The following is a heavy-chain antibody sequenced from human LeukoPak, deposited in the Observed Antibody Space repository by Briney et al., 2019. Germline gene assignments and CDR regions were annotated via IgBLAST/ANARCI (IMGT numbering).Heavy chain of an antibody. Sequence: SETLSLTCAVSGGSVSSGSYYWSWIRQPPGKGLEWIGYIYYSESTNYNPSLKSRVTISVDTSKNQFSLKLSSVTAADTAVYYCARDGSSGWIDYWGQGTLDTVSS. J-gene: IGHJ4*02. CDR2: IYYSEST. CDR3: ARDGSSGWIDY. D-gene: IGHD6-19*01. V-gene: IGHV4-61*01. CDR1: GGSVSSGSYY.